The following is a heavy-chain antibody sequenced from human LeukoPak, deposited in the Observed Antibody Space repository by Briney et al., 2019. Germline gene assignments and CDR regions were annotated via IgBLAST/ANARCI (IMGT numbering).Heavy chain of an antibody. V-gene: IGHV3-23*01. CDR1: GFTFSSSA. J-gene: IGHJ3*02. Sequence: GGSLRLSCAASGFTFSSSAMSWVRQAPGKGLEWVSTISGSGASTYYADSLKGRFTISRDNSKNTLYPQMHSLRAEDTAVYYCAKTSWGSLQAFDIWGQGTMVTVSS. D-gene: IGHD3-16*01. CDR3: AKTSWGSLQAFDI. CDR2: ISGSGAST.